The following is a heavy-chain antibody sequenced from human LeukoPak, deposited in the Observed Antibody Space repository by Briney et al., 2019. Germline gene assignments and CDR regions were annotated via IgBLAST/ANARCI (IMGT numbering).Heavy chain of an antibody. CDR1: GFTFSSYS. D-gene: IGHD3-22*01. CDR3: AREVHYYDSSGYYNFDY. Sequence: GGSLRLSCAASGFTFSSYSMNWVRQAPGRGLEGVSSISSSSSYIYYADSVKGRFTISRDNAKNSLYLQMNSLSAEDTAVYYCAREVHYYDSSGYYNFDYWGQGALVTVSS. J-gene: IGHJ4*02. CDR2: ISSSSSYI. V-gene: IGHV3-21*01.